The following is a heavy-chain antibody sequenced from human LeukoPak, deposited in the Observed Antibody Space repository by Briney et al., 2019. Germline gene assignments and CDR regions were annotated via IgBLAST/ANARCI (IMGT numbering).Heavy chain of an antibody. CDR3: ARQGGTGGWFPDY. V-gene: IGHV4-59*08. CDR2: IYYSGST. CDR1: GGSINNYY. D-gene: IGHD6-19*01. J-gene: IGHJ4*02. Sequence: SETLSLTCTVPGGSINNYYWTWIRQPPGKGLERNGPIYYSGSTYSKPSLQSRVTISVAASNNQSSLNRSSVTAADTAMYYCARQGGTGGWFPDYWGQGTLVTVSS.